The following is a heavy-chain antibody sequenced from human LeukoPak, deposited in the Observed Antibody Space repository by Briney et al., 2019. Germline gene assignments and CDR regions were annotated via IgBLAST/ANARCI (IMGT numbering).Heavy chain of an antibody. CDR3: TRQMTSARLFDS. CDR1: GHLFSDHA. V-gene: IGHV3-30*04. J-gene: IGHJ4*02. CDR2: IGSDGSKK. Sequence: GGSLRLSCVASGHLFSDHAFHWARQSPDKGLEWVALIGSDGSKKYYADSVQGRFTVSRENSKNTLFLQMNTLRADDTAVYFCTRQMTSARLFDSWGQGTLVTVSS.